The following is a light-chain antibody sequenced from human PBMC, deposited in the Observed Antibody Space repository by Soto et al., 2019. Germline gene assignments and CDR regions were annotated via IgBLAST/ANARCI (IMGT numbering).Light chain of an antibody. CDR2: LGS. CDR3: MQALQTPLT. Sequence: DIVMTQSPLSLPVTPGEAASISCRSSQSLLHSNGYNYLDWYLQKPGQSPQLLIHLGSHRASGVPDRFSGSGSGTDFTLKISRVEAEDVGVYYCMQALQTPLTFGGGTNVENK. CDR1: QSLLHSNGYNY. J-gene: IGKJ4*01. V-gene: IGKV2-28*01.